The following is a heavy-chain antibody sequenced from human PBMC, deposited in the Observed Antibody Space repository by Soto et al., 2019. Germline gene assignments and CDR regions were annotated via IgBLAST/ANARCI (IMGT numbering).Heavy chain of an antibody. CDR3: ARDHYIGIFNWFDP. CDR2: IYTSGST. CDR1: GGSISSYY. J-gene: IGHJ5*02. V-gene: IGHV4-4*07. D-gene: IGHD1-26*01. Sequence: ETLSLTCTVSGGSISSYYWSWIRQPAGKGLEWIGRIYTSGSTNYNPSLKSRVTMSVDTSKNQFSLKLSSVTAADTAVYYCARDHYIGIFNWFDPWGQGTLVTVSS.